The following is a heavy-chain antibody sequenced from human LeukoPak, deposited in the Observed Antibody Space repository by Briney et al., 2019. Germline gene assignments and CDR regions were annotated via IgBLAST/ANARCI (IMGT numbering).Heavy chain of an antibody. Sequence: PSETLSLTCTVSGGFTSSYYWSWIRQPAGKGLEWIGRIYTSGTTNYNPSLKSRVTMSLDTSRNPFSLKLSSVTAADTAVYYCARGVAPAAIGWFDPWGQGTLVTVSS. D-gene: IGHD2-2*01. CDR1: GGFTSSYY. CDR3: ARGVAPAAIGWFDP. CDR2: IYTSGTT. J-gene: IGHJ5*02. V-gene: IGHV4-4*07.